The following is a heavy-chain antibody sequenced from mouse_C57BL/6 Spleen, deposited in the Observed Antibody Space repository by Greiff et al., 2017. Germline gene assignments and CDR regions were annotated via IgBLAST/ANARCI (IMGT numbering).Heavy chain of an antibody. V-gene: IGHV1-54*01. CDR3: ARGLITTVVAPFDY. J-gene: IGHJ2*01. CDR2: INPGSGGT. D-gene: IGHD1-1*01. Sequence: QVQLKQSGAELVRPGTSVKVSCKASGYAFTNYLIVWVKQRPGQGLEWIGVINPGSGGTNYNEKFKGKATLTADKSSSTAYMQLSSLTSEDSAVYFCARGLITTVVAPFDYWGQGTTLTVSS. CDR1: GYAFTNYL.